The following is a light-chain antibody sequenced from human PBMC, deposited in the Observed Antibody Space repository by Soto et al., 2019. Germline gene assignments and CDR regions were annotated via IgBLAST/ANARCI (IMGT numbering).Light chain of an antibody. CDR1: SSDVGNYNF. CDR2: EVS. J-gene: IGLJ1*01. CDR3: CSYAGSHIPLI. Sequence: QSALTQPASVSGSPGQSITVSCTGTSSDVGNYNFVSWYQQHPGKAPKLMIYEVSKRPSGVSNRFSGSKSGNTASLTISGLQAEDEADYYCCSYAGSHIPLIFGTGTKVTVL. V-gene: IGLV2-23*02.